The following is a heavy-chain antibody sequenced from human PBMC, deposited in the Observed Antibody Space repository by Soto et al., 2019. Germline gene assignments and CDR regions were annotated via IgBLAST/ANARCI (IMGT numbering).Heavy chain of an antibody. Sequence: SVKVSFKASGYTYTSYGISWVRQAPGQGLEWMGWISAYNGNTNYAQGVQGRVTMTSDTSSNTAYMELRSLRSDDTAVYYCARVEAAMSGHWFDPWGQGTLVTVSS. V-gene: IGHV1-18*01. D-gene: IGHD5-18*01. CDR2: ISAYNGNT. CDR3: ARVEAAMSGHWFDP. J-gene: IGHJ5*02. CDR1: GYTYTSYG.